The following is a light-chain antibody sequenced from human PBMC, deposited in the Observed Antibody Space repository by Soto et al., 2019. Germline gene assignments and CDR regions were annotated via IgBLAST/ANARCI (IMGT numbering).Light chain of an antibody. V-gene: IGKV3-20*01. Sequence: EIVMTQSPATLSVSPGERATLSFMASQSVSSNLAWYQQKPGQAPRLLIYGASSRATGIPDRFSGSGSGTGFTLTISRLEPEDFAVYYCQQYGSSPGITFGQGTRLEIK. CDR3: QQYGSSPGIT. J-gene: IGKJ5*01. CDR2: GAS. CDR1: QSVSSN.